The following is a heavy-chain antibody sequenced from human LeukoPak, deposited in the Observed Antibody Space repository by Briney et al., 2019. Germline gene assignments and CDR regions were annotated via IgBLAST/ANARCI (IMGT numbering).Heavy chain of an antibody. CDR2: ISYDGSNK. J-gene: IGHJ4*02. CDR1: GFTYTDYS. Sequence: GGSLRLSCSASGFTYTDYSMSWVRQVPGKGLEWVAVISYDGSNKYYADSVKGRFTISRDNSKNTLYLQMNSLRAEDTAVYYCAKADSGYDLDYWGQGTLVTVSS. V-gene: IGHV3-30*18. D-gene: IGHD5-12*01. CDR3: AKADSGYDLDY.